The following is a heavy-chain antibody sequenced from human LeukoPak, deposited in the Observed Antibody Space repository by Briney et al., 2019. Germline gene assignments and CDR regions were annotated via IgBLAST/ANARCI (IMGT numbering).Heavy chain of an antibody. CDR3: ARDMSGTYSFDY. J-gene: IGHJ4*02. CDR1: GFTLFWHV. Sequence: GGSLRLSCSASGFTLFWHVMHWVRQAPGKALEYVSFIHHNGEITSYADSGRGRFTVSRDNSKNTLFLELSSLRVDDTAVYYCARDMSGTYSFDYWGQGTLVTVSP. D-gene: IGHD1-26*01. CDR2: IHHNGEIT. V-gene: IGHV3-64D*06.